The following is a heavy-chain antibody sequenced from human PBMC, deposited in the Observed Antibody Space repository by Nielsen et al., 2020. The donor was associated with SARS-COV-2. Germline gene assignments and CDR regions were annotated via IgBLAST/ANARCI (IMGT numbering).Heavy chain of an antibody. V-gene: IGHV3-21*01. CDR2: ISARRIYI. CDR1: EFSFSSYT. Sequence: GESLKISCAASEFSFSSYTINWVRQAPGKGLEWVSSISARRIYIFYADSVKGRFTISRNNAKNSVFLQLTGLRAEDTAVYYCASSGWLDHWGQGTLVTVSS. J-gene: IGHJ4*02. D-gene: IGHD6-19*01. CDR3: ASSGWLDH.